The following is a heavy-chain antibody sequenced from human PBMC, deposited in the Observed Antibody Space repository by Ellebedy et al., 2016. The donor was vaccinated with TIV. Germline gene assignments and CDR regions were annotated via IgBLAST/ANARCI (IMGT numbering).Heavy chain of an antibody. Sequence: GESLKISCAASGFTFSSYWMSWVRQAPGKGLEWVSYISSSGSTIYYADSVKGRFTISRDNAKNSLYLQMNSLRAEDTAVYYCARVEYDILTGPLGYWGQGTLVTVSS. V-gene: IGHV3-48*04. CDR2: ISSSGSTI. CDR3: ARVEYDILTGPLGY. CDR1: GFTFSSYW. D-gene: IGHD3-9*01. J-gene: IGHJ4*02.